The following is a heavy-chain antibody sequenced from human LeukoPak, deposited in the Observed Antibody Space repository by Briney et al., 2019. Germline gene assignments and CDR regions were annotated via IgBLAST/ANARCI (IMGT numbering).Heavy chain of an antibody. D-gene: IGHD1-26*01. J-gene: IGHJ4*02. V-gene: IGHV3-23*01. CDR1: GFTFSSYA. Sequence: PGGSLRLSCAASGFTFSSYAMSWVRQAPGKRLEWVSAISGSGGSTYYADSVKGRFTISRDNSKNTLYLQINSLIDEYTAVDRGAKSGPGELLGDFDDWGQGTLVTVSS. CDR3: AKSGPGELLGDFDD. CDR2: ISGSGGST.